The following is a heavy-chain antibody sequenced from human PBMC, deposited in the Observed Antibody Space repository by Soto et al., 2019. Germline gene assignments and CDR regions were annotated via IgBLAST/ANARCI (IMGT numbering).Heavy chain of an antibody. CDR3: SRGFFRPPSTRNFDY. CDR1: GYSVTSFW. V-gene: IGHV5-51*01. D-gene: IGHD3-3*01. J-gene: IGHJ4*02. CDR2: INPVDSDT. Sequence: ESLQISRQGFGYSVTSFWFGWVRQMHGKGLEWMGIINPVDSDTRYSPSFQGQVTISVDKSITTAYLQWSSLKASDTAMYYFSRGFFRPPSTRNFDYWGLGTLVTVSS.